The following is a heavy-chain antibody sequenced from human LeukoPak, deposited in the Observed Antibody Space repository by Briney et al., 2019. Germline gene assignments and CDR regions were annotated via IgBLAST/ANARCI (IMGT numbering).Heavy chain of an antibody. Sequence: GGSLRLSCAASGFTFSSYWMSWVRQAPGKGLEWVANIKQDGSEKYYVDSVKGRFTISRDNAKNSLYLQMHSLRAEDTAVYYCARAINYYGSGSDYFDYWGQGTLVTVSS. V-gene: IGHV3-7*04. CDR1: GFTFSSYW. D-gene: IGHD3-10*01. CDR3: ARAINYYGSGSDYFDY. CDR2: IKQDGSEK. J-gene: IGHJ4*02.